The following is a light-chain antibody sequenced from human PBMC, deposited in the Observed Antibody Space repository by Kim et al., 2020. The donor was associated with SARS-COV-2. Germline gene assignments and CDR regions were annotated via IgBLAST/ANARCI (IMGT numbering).Light chain of an antibody. Sequence: RSAALGDRGTITCRASQSISNWLAWYQQKPGKAPKLLIYKASTLQSGVPSRFSGSGSETDFTLTISSLQPDDYATYYCQQYGTYSSFGPGTKLEIK. CDR2: KAS. V-gene: IGKV1-5*03. CDR3: QQYGTYSS. J-gene: IGKJ2*01. CDR1: QSISNW.